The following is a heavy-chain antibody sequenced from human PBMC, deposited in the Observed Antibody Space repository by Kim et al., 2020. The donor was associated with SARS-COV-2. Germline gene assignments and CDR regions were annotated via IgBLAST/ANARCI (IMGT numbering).Heavy chain of an antibody. CDR1: GGTFSSYA. CDR3: AREGEYYYDNEGRLDYWYFDL. Sequence: SVKVSCKASGGTFSSYAISWVRQAPGQGLEWMGGIIPIFGTANYAQKFQGRVTITADESTSTAYMELSSLRSEDTAVYYCAREGEYYYDNEGRLDYWYFDLWGRGTLVTVSS. V-gene: IGHV1-69*13. D-gene: IGHD3-22*01. CDR2: IIPIFGTA. J-gene: IGHJ2*01.